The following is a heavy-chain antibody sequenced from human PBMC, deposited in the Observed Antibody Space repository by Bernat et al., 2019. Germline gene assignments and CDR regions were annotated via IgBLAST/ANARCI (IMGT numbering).Heavy chain of an antibody. V-gene: IGHV4-59*01. CDR1: GGSISSYY. J-gene: IGHJ4*02. CDR3: ARVSYNYGLFPDY. Sequence: QVQLQESGPGLVKPSETLSLTCTVSGGSISSYYWSWIRQPPGKGLEWIGYIYYSGSTNYNPSLKSRVTISVDTSKNQFSLKLSSVTAADTAVYYCARVSYNYGLFPDYWGQGTLVAVSS. D-gene: IGHD5-18*01. CDR2: IYYSGST.